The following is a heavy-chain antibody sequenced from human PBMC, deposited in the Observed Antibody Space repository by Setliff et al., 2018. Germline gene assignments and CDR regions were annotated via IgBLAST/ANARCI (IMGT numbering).Heavy chain of an antibody. CDR3: ATNPRKGRSGGYYYDDPYYFYMDV. V-gene: IGHV3-48*01. CDR2: ISTSSSTI. J-gene: IGHJ6*03. Sequence: PGESLKISCVASGFTFSSHGMTWVRLAPGKGLEWISYISTSSSTIYYADSVKGRFTISRDNANHTLYLQMNSLRADDTAVYYCATNPRKGRSGGYYYDDPYYFYMDVWG. D-gene: IGHD3-22*01. CDR1: GFTFSSHG.